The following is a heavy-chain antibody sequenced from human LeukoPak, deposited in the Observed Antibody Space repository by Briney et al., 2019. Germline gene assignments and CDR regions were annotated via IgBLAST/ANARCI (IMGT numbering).Heavy chain of an antibody. V-gene: IGHV4-31*11. CDR3: ARRASSGSHFDY. Sequence: SETLSLTCAVYGGSFSGYYWSWIRQHPGKGLEWIGYIFYSGSTSYNPSLKSRVTISVDTSKKQFSLNLSSVTAADTAVYYCARRASSGSHFDYWGQGTLVTVSS. CDR2: IFYSGST. CDR1: GGSFSGYY. J-gene: IGHJ4*02. D-gene: IGHD3-22*01.